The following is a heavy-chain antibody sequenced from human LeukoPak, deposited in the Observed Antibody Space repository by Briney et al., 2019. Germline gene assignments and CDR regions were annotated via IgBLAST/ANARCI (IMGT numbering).Heavy chain of an antibody. J-gene: IGHJ5*02. CDR1: GGSISSSSYY. V-gene: IGHV4-39*07. CDR2: FYFSGST. Sequence: SDTMSLTCTVSGGSISSSSYYWGWIRQPPGKGLEWIGSFYFSGSTYYNPSLKSRVTISGDTSKNQFSLRLSSVTAADTAVYYCARGSYGKYNWFDPWGQGTLVTVSS. CDR3: ARGSYGKYNWFDP. D-gene: IGHD1-14*01.